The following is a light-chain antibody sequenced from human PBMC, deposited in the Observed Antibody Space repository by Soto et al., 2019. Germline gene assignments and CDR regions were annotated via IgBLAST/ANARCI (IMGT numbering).Light chain of an antibody. CDR2: GVS. Sequence: EIVLTQSPGTLSLSPGERATLSCRASQTVRNSYLAWYQQKPGQAPRLLIYGVSARATGIPDRFSGSGSGTDFTLTISRLEPEDFAVFYCQQYDGSLPYTFVQGTKLEIK. CDR1: QTVRNSY. CDR3: QQYDGSLPYT. V-gene: IGKV3-20*01. J-gene: IGKJ2*01.